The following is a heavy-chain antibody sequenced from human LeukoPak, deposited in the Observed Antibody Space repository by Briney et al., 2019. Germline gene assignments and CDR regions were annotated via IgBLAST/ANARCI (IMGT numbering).Heavy chain of an antibody. D-gene: IGHD2-2*02. Sequence: SETLSLTCTVSGDSITSDNYFWSWNRQHPGEGLEWIGYINNRGSTYYNPSLRSRVTVSIDTSKKQFSLNLSSVTAADTAVYYCAREVVAQSAIDAFDIWGQGTVVTVTS. J-gene: IGHJ3*02. CDR2: INNRGST. V-gene: IGHV4-31*03. CDR3: AREVVAQSAIDAFDI. CDR1: GDSITSDNYF.